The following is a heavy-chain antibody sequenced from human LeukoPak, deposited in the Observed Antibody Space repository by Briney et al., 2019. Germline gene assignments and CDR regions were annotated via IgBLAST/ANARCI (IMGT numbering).Heavy chain of an antibody. J-gene: IGHJ3*02. CDR1: GFTVSSNY. CDR3: ARVAGDAFDI. CDR2: IYSGGST. Sequence: GGSLRLSCAAPGFTVSSNYMSWVRQAPGKGLEWVSVIYSGGSTYYADSVKGRFTISRDNSENTLYLQMNSLRAEDTAVYYCARVAGDAFDIWGQGTMVTVSS. V-gene: IGHV3-53*01.